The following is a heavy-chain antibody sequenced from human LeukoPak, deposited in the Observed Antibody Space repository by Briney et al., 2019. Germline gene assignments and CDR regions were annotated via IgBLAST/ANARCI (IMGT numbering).Heavy chain of an antibody. V-gene: IGHV1-69*05. CDR1: RGTFSSYA. Sequence: GASVKVSCKASRGTFSSYAISWVRQAPGQGLEWMGGIIPIFGTANYAQKFQGRVTITTDESTSTAYIELSSLRSEDTAVYYCARDRFEDPLLILYYWGQGTLVTVSS. D-gene: IGHD2-8*01. CDR3: ARDRFEDPLLILYY. CDR2: IIPIFGTA. J-gene: IGHJ4*02.